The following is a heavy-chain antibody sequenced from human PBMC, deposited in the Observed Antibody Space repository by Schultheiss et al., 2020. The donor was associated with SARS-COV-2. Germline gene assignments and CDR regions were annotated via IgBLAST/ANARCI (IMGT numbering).Heavy chain of an antibody. CDR3: ARHGPGVLRYFDWLFPNPDAFDI. V-gene: IGHV4-59*08. CDR1: GGSISSYY. Sequence: SETLSLTCTVSGGSISSYYWSWIRQPPGKGLEWIGYIYYSGSTNYNPSLKSRVTISVDTSKNQFSLKLSSVTAADTAVYYCARHGPGVLRYFDWLFPNPDAFDIWGQGTMVTVSS. J-gene: IGHJ3*02. CDR2: IYYSGST. D-gene: IGHD3-9*01.